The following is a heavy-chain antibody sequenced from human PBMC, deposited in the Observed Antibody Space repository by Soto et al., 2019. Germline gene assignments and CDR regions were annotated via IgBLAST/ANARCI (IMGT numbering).Heavy chain of an antibody. J-gene: IGHJ6*02. CDR3: ARGGEQWLVDYYYGMDV. Sequence: SDTLSLTCAVYGGSFSGYYWSWIRQPPGKGLEWIGEINHSGSTNYNPSLKSRVTISVDTSKNQFSLKLSSVTAADTAVYYCARGGEQWLVDYYYGMDVWGQGTTVTVSS. V-gene: IGHV4-34*01. CDR2: INHSGST. CDR1: GGSFSGYY. D-gene: IGHD6-19*01.